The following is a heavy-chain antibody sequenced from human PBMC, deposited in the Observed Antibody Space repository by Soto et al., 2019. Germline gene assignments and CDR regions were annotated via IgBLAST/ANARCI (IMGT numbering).Heavy chain of an antibody. CDR1: GGSISSGGYY. CDR3: ARDRSRYDYGDYFDY. D-gene: IGHD4-17*01. J-gene: IGHJ4*02. Sequence: TLSLTCTVSGGSISSGGYYWSWIRQHPGKGLERIGYIYYSGSTYYNPSLKSRVTISVDTSKNQFSLKLSSVTAADTAVYYCARDRSRYDYGDYFDYWGQGTLVTVSS. CDR2: IYYSGST. V-gene: IGHV4-31*03.